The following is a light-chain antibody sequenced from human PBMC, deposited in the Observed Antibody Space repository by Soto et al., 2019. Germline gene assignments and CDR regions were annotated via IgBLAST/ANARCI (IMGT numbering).Light chain of an antibody. J-gene: IGKJ5*01. CDR2: ATS. CDR1: QSVSSGY. Sequence: EIVLTQSPGALSLSPGERATLSCRASQSVSSGYLAWYQQKPGQAPRLLIFATSRRATGIPDRFSGSGSGTDFTLTIGRLESEDVAVYYCQQYASSPQITFGQGTRLEIK. V-gene: IGKV3-20*01. CDR3: QQYASSPQIT.